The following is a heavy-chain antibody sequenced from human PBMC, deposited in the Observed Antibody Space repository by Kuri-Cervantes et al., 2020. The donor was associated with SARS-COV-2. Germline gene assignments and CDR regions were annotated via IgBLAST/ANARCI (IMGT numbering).Heavy chain of an antibody. Sequence: ASVKVSCKASGYTFTSYGISWVRQAPGQGLEWMGWISAYNGNTNYAQKLQGRVTMTTDTSTSTAYMELRSLRSDDTAVYYCARAFCSSTSCPRHYYYYYMDVWGKGTTVTVSS. J-gene: IGHJ6*03. D-gene: IGHD2-2*01. V-gene: IGHV1-18*01. CDR1: GYTFTSYG. CDR2: ISAYNGNT. CDR3: ARAFCSSTSCPRHYYYYYMDV.